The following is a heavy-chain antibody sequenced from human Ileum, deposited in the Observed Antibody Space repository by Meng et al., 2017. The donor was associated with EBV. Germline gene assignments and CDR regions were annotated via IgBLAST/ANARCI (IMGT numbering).Heavy chain of an antibody. J-gene: IGHJ4*02. V-gene: IGHV2-5*02. CDR2: IYWDDDK. CDR3: AHSTQSSGQRLSFDY. D-gene: IGHD3-22*01. CDR1: GFSLSTSGVG. Sequence: QITLKESVPTLVKPXXXXTLXXPXXGFSLSTSGVGVGWIRQPPGKALEWLALIYWDDDKRYSPSLKSRLTITKDTSKNQVVLTMTNMDPVDTATYYCAHSTQSSGQRLSFDYWGQGTLVTVSS.